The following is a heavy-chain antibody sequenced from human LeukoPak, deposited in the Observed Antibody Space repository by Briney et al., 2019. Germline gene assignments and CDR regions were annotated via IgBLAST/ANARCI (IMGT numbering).Heavy chain of an antibody. CDR3: ARVGPRITISGVVIIRPDYGMDV. Sequence: ASVKVSCKASGYTFTSYDINWVRQATGQGLEWMGWMNPNSGNTGYAQKFQGRVTMTRNTSISTAYMELSSLRSEDTAVYYCARVGPRITISGVVIIRPDYGMDVWGQGTTVTVSS. V-gene: IGHV1-8*01. D-gene: IGHD3-3*01. CDR1: GYTFTSYD. CDR2: MNPNSGNT. J-gene: IGHJ6*02.